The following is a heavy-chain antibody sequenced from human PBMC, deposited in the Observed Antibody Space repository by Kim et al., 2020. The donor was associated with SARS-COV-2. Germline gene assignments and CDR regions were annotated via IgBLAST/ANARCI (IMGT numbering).Heavy chain of an antibody. V-gene: IGHV1-2*04. Sequence: ASVKVSCKASGYTFTGYYMHWVRQAPGQGLEWMGWINPNSGGTNYAQKFQGWVTMTRDTSISTAYMELSRLRSDDTAVYYCAREVNCSVGSCYSAGVLDYWGQGTLVTVSS. J-gene: IGHJ4*02. CDR3: AREVNCSVGSCYSAGVLDY. CDR1: GYTFTGYY. CDR2: INPNSGGT. D-gene: IGHD2-15*01.